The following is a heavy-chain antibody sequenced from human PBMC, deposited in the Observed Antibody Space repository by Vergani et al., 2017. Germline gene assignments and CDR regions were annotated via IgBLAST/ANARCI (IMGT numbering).Heavy chain of an antibody. V-gene: IGHV4-39*01. CDR1: GGSISPYY. J-gene: IGHJ3*02. CDR3: ARHLRQLARNDVFDI. Sequence: QVQLQESGPGLVKPSETLSLTCIVSGGSISPYYWGWIRQPPGKGLEWIGSIYDSRNNNYSPSLKSRVSISVDTSKNQFSLNLTSVTAADTAVYYCARHLRQLARNDVFDIWGHGTLVTVSS. CDR2: IYDSRNN. D-gene: IGHD6-6*01.